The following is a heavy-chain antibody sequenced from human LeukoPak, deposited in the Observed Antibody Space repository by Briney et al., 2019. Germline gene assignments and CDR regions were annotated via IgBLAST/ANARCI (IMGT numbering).Heavy chain of an antibody. V-gene: IGHV3-23*01. J-gene: IGHJ6*03. CDR2: FSGSGGTT. CDR1: GFTFSNYA. Sequence: YPGGSLRLSCAASGFTFSNYAMNWVRQAPGRGLEWVSGFSGSGGTTYYADSVKGRFTISRDNSKNTLYLQMNSLRAEDTAVYYCANGNRCTSPNCLGYYYFYMDVWGKGTTVTVSS. CDR3: ANGNRCTSPNCLGYYYFYMDV. D-gene: IGHD2-8*01.